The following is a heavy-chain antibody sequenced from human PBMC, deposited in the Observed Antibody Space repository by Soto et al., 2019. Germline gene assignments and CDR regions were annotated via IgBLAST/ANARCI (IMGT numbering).Heavy chain of an antibody. CDR2: IDPSDSQT. CDR3: ARQIYDYDTGHNFQYYFDS. CDR1: GYSFAGYW. V-gene: IGHV5-10-1*01. J-gene: IGHJ4*02. Sequence: GESLKISCKGSGYSFAGYWITWVRQKPGKGLEWMGRIDPSDSQTYYSPSFRGHVTISVTKSITTVFLQWSSLRASDTAMYYCARQIYDYDTGHNFQYYFDSWGQATPVTVPQ. D-gene: IGHD3-22*01.